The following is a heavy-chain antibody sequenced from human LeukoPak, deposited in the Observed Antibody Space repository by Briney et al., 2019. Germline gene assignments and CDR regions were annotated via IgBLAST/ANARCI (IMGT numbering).Heavy chain of an antibody. D-gene: IGHD3-9*01. CDR3: ARVYYVPKLRYFDWSISGGMDV. Sequence: RAGGSLRLSCAASGFTFSSYSMNWVRQAPGKGLEWVSSISSSSSYIYYADSVKGRFTISRDNAKNSLYLQMNSLRAEDTAVYYCARVYYVPKLRYFDWSISGGMDVWGQGTTVTVSS. V-gene: IGHV3-21*01. CDR1: GFTFSSYS. CDR2: ISSSSSYI. J-gene: IGHJ6*02.